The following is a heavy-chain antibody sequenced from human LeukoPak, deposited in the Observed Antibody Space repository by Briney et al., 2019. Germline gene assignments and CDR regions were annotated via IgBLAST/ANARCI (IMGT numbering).Heavy chain of an antibody. CDR3: ARGIAAAGTGYFDY. V-gene: IGHV4-59*01. Sequence: SETLSLTCTVSGGSISSYYWSWIRQPPGKGLEWIGYIYYSGSTNYNPSLKSRVTISVDTSKIQFSLKLSSVTAADTAVYYCARGIAAAGTGYFDYWGQGTLVTVSS. J-gene: IGHJ4*02. D-gene: IGHD6-13*01. CDR1: GGSISSYY. CDR2: IYYSGST.